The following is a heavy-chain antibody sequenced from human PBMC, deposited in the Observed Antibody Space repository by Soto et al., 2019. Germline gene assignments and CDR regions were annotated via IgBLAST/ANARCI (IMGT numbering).Heavy chain of an antibody. J-gene: IGHJ5*02. CDR1: GYTFTSYG. CDR3: ARRQGRYSYGYRGWFDP. Sequence: QVQLVQSGAEVKKPGASVKVSCKASGYTFTSYGISWVRQAPGQGLEWMGWISAYNGNTNYAQKLQGRVTMTTDTSTSAAYMELRSLRSDDTAVYYCARRQGRYSYGYRGWFDPWGQGTLVTVSS. CDR2: ISAYNGNT. D-gene: IGHD5-18*01. V-gene: IGHV1-18*01.